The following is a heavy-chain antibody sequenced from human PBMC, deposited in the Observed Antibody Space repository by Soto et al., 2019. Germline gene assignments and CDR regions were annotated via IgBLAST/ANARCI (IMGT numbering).Heavy chain of an antibody. D-gene: IGHD5-18*01. V-gene: IGHV3-9*01. CDR2: ISWNSGSR. Sequence: EVQLVESGGGLVQPGRSLRLSCAASGCTFDDYAMHWVRQAPGQGLEWVSGISWNSGSRGYADSVKGRFTISRDNAKNSPYLPKNSLRAEGTALYYCAKGGYSYGRGWFHPWGQGTLVTVPS. CDR1: GCTFDDYA. CDR3: AKGGYSYGRGWFHP. J-gene: IGHJ5*02.